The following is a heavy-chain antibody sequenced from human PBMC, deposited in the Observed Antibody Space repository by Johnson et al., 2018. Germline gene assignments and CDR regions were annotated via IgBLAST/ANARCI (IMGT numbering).Heavy chain of an antibody. CDR2: ISSRSSYI. J-gene: IGHJ6*02. CDR3: AGVLFATNYYDTSAQYGMDV. D-gene: IGHD3-22*01. Sequence: VQLVQSGGGLVKPGGSLRLSCAASGFTFSGYNMNWVRQAPGRGLEWVSSISSRSSYIYYADSLKGRFTISRDNAKTSLYLQMYSLRAEDTAVDYCAGVLFATNYYDTSAQYGMDVWGHGTTVTVSS. CDR1: GFTFSGYN. V-gene: IGHV3-21*01.